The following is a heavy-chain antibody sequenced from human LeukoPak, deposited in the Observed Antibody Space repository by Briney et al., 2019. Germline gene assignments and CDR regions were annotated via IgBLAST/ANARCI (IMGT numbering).Heavy chain of an antibody. D-gene: IGHD5-12*01. Sequence: GGSLRLSCAASEFMFSSYWMSWVRQAPGKGLEWVANIKQDGSERYNVDSVKGRFTISRDNAKNSLYLQINSLRVEDTAVYYCARCVMGYSGYDLDYWGQGTLVTVSS. CDR3: ARCVMGYSGYDLDY. J-gene: IGHJ4*02. V-gene: IGHV3-7*01. CDR2: IKQDGSER. CDR1: EFMFSSYW.